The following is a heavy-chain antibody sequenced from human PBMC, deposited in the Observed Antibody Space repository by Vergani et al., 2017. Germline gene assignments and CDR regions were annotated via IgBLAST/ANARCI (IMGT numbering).Heavy chain of an antibody. D-gene: IGHD6-13*01. CDR2: IYYSGST. CDR1: GGSISSSSYY. J-gene: IGHJ4*02. V-gene: IGHV4-39*07. Sequence: QLQLQESGPGLVKPSETLSLTCTVSGGSISSSSYYWGWIRQPPGKGLEWIGSIYYSGSTYYNPSLKSRVTISVDTSKNQFTLKLSAVTAADTAVYYCARVTTGIAAAGPTGCVYYFDYWGQGTLVTVSS. CDR3: ARVTTGIAAAGPTGCVYYFDY.